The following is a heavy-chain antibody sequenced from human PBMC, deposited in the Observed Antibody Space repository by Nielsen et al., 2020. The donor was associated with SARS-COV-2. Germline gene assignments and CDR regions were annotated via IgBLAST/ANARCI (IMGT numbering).Heavy chain of an antibody. J-gene: IGHJ6*02. V-gene: IGHV3-21*01. CDR1: GFTFSSYS. CDR2: VSSDNTYI. CDR3: ATPLSELQSLPSLMDV. D-gene: IGHD3-3*01. Sequence: GESLKISCAASGFTFSSYSLNWVRQAPGKGLEWLSSVSSDNTYIFYADSVKGRFTISRDNARNSLYLQMDSLRAEDTAVYYCATPLSELQSLPSLMDVWGQGTTVTVSS.